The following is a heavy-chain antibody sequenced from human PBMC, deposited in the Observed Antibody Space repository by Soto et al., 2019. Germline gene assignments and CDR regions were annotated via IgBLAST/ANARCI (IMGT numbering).Heavy chain of an antibody. V-gene: IGHV3-43*01. CDR2: ISWDGGST. Sequence: LRLSCAASGLTFDDYTIHWVRQAPGKCLEWVSLISWDGGSTYYVDSVKGRFTISRDNAKNSLYLQMNSLRAEDTAVYYCVRDHAVAASDYWGQGALVTVSS. D-gene: IGHD6-13*01. CDR1: GLTFDDYT. J-gene: IGHJ4*02. CDR3: VRDHAVAASDY.